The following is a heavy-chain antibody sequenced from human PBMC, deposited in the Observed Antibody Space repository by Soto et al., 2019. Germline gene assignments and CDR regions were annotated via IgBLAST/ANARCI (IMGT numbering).Heavy chain of an antibody. CDR1: GYTFASYD. D-gene: IGHD2-21*01. V-gene: IGHV1-8*01. J-gene: IGHJ5*01. CDR3: ARSDGYHFNWLDS. CDR2: MNPNRNNT. Sequence: QVQLVQSGAEVKTPGASVKVSCKASGYTFASYDINWVRQAPGRGLEWMGWMNPNRNNTGYAQKFQGRLTMTRDIALSIAHMELSSLRNEDTAVYYCARSDGYHFNWLDSWGQGTLVTVSA.